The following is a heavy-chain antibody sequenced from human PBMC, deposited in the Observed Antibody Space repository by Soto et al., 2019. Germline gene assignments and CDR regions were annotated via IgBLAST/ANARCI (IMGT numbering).Heavy chain of an antibody. CDR1: GFTFSSYG. CDR2: ISYDGSNK. J-gene: IGHJ3*02. Sequence: PGGSLRLSCAASGFTFSSYGMHWVRQAPGKGLEWVAVISYDGSNKYYADSVKGRFTISRDNSKNTLYLQMNSLRAEDTAVYYCAKDLGVRNYYDSSGYYQDAFDIWGQGTMVTVSS. V-gene: IGHV3-30*18. D-gene: IGHD3-22*01. CDR3: AKDLGVRNYYDSSGYYQDAFDI.